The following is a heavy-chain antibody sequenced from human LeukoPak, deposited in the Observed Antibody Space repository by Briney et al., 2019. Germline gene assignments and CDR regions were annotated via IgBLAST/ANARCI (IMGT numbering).Heavy chain of an antibody. V-gene: IGHV3-74*01. D-gene: IGHD2-2*01. J-gene: IGHJ5*02. CDR3: ATVRITRANWFDP. CDR2: ILSDASST. Sequence: GGSLRLSCAASGFSFSDYWMLWVRQAPGKGLVWVSRILSDASSTSYADSVKGRFTISRDIAKNTLYLQMNSLRAEDTAVYYCATVRITRANWFDPWGQGTLVTVSS. CDR1: GFSFSDYW.